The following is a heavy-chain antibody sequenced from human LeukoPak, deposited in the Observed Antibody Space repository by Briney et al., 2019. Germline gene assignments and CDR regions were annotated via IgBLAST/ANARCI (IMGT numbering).Heavy chain of an antibody. Sequence: GGSLRLSCAASGFTFSSYSMSWVRQAPGKGLEWVSYISSSSSTIYYADSVKGRFTISRDNAKNSLYLQMNSLRAEDTAVYYCARESDILTGCPDYWGQGTLVTVSS. CDR2: ISSSSSTI. CDR3: ARESDILTGCPDY. V-gene: IGHV3-48*01. D-gene: IGHD3-9*01. J-gene: IGHJ4*02. CDR1: GFTFSSYS.